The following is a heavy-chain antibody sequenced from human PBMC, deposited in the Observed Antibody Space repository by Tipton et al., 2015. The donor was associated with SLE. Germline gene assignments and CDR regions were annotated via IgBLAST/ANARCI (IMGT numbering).Heavy chain of an antibody. CDR2: IYYSGST. D-gene: IGHD6-13*01. CDR3: ARHSSSWYKDWFDP. Sequence: LRLSCTLSGGSISSSSYYWGWIRQPPGKGLEWIGSIYYSGSTYYNPSLKSRATISVNTSKNQFSLKLSSVTAADTAVYYCARHSSSWYKDWFDPWVQGTLVTVSS. V-gene: IGHV4-39*01. CDR1: GGSISSSSYY. J-gene: IGHJ5*02.